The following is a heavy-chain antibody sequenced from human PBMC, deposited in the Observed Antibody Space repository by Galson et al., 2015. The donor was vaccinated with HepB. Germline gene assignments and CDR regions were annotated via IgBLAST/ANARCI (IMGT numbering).Heavy chain of an antibody. Sequence: SVKVSCKASGYTFSNYNITWLRQAPGPGLEWMGWTSTYNGHTNLTQKFQDRVTMTTHRSTTTVYMQLRSLTSDDTAVYCCARAVAGLQFDYWGQGTLVSVSS. V-gene: IGHV1-18*01. J-gene: IGHJ4*02. CDR3: ARAVAGLQFDY. CDR2: TSTYNGHT. D-gene: IGHD6-19*01. CDR1: GYTFSNYN.